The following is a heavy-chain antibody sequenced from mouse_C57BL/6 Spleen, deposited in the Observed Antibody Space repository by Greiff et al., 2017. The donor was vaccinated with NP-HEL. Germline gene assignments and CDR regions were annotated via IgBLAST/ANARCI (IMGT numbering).Heavy chain of an antibody. Sequence: EVKLMESGPGLVKPSQSLSLTCSVTGYSITSGYYWNWIRQFPGNKLEWMGYISYDGSNNYNPSLKNRISITRDTSKNQFFLKLNSVTTEDTATYYCASYDYDPYWYFDVWGTGTTVTVSS. V-gene: IGHV3-6*01. CDR2: ISYDGSN. CDR3: ASYDYDPYWYFDV. CDR1: GYSITSGYY. D-gene: IGHD2-4*01. J-gene: IGHJ1*03.